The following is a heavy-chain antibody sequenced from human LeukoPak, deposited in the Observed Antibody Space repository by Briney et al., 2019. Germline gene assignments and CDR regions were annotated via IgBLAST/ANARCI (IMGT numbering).Heavy chain of an antibody. V-gene: IGHV4-61*01. D-gene: IGHD1-14*01. CDR2: IYYSGST. CDR1: GGSISSSSYY. CDR3: ARERYDYFDY. Sequence: SQTLSLTCTVSGGSISSSSYYWGWIRQPPGKGLEWIGYIYYSGSTNYNPSLKSRVTISVDTSKNQFSLKLSSVTAADTAVYYCARERYDYFDYWGQGTLVTVSS. J-gene: IGHJ4*02.